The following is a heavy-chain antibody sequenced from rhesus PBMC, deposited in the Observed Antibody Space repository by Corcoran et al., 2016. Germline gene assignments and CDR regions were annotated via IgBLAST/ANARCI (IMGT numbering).Heavy chain of an antibody. CDR3: AKDNSSGWWGDGDAFDF. J-gene: IGHJ3*01. CDR2: INSGGGST. V-gene: IGHV3S5*01. Sequence: EVQLVETGGGLVQPGGSLKLSCAASGFTFSSYGMSCVRQAPGKGLEWVSVINSGGGSTYYEGSGKGRFTSSRDNSKNTLSLQRNSLRAEDTAVYYCAKDNSSGWWGDGDAFDFWGQGLRVTVSS. D-gene: IGHD6-31*01. CDR1: GFTFSSYG.